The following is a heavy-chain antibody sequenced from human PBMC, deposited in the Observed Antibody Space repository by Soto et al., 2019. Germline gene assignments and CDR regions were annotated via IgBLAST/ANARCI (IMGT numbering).Heavy chain of an antibody. V-gene: IGHV6-1*01. Sequence: QSQTLSLTCAISGDSVSSNSAAWNWIRQSPSRGLEWLGRTYYRSKWYNDYAVSVKSRITINPDTSKNQFSLQLNSVTPEDTAVYYCARVKYSSGWYPGYDYYYYYGMDVWGQGTTVTVSS. D-gene: IGHD6-19*01. CDR2: TYYRSKWYN. J-gene: IGHJ6*02. CDR1: GDSVSSNSAA. CDR3: ARVKYSSGWYPGYDYYYYYGMDV.